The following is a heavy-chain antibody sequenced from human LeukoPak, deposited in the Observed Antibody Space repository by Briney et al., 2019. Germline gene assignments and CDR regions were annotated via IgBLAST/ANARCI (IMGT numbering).Heavy chain of an antibody. CDR3: ARENLQPYSDLNYYYYYMDV. CDR2: TYYRSKWYN. Sequence: SQTLSLTCAISGDSVSSNSAAWNWIRQSPSRGLEWLGRTYYRSKWYNDYAVSVKSRITINPDTSKNQFSLQLNSVTPEDTAVYYCARENLQPYSDLNYYYYYMDVWGKGTTVTVSS. J-gene: IGHJ6*03. D-gene: IGHD1-1*01. V-gene: IGHV6-1*01. CDR1: GDSVSSNSAA.